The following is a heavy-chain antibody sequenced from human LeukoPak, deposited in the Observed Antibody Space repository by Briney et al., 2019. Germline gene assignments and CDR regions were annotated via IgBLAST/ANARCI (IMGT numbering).Heavy chain of an antibody. J-gene: IGHJ3*02. CDR1: GGSINNYY. CDR3: ARGGGYCSGGTCYSDGAFDI. CDR2: VYYSGST. V-gene: IGHV4-59*08. D-gene: IGHD2-15*01. Sequence: SETLSLTCSVSGGSINNYYWTWIRQPPGKGLEWIGYVYYSGSTSYNPSLKSRVTISVATSKNQFSLKLSSVTAADTAVYYCARGGGYCSGGTCYSDGAFDIWGQGTMVTVSS.